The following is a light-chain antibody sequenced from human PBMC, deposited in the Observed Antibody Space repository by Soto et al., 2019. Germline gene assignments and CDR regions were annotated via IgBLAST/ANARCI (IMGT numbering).Light chain of an antibody. CDR3: QQYGSSPFT. CDR1: QSVSSSY. Sequence: ESVLTQSPGTLSMSPGERATLSCRASQSVSSSYSAWYQQKPGQALRLLIYGASRRATGIPDRFSGSGSGTDSTLTISRLAPADFAVYYCQQYGSSPFTFGPGTKVDIK. CDR2: GAS. V-gene: IGKV3-20*01. J-gene: IGKJ3*01.